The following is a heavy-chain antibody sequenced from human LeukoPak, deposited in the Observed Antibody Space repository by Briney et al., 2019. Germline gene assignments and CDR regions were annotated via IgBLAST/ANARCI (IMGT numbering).Heavy chain of an antibody. CDR3: AKDLAGASDY. CDR1: GFSFSTHA. J-gene: IGHJ4*02. V-gene: IGHV3-23*01. Sequence: GGSLRLSCAASGFSFSTHAMTWVRQAPGKGLEWVSGISGSVGSTYYADSVKGRFIISRDNSKNTLYLQMNSLRAEDTAVYYCAKDLAGASDYWGQGTLVTVSS. CDR2: ISGSVGST. D-gene: IGHD1-26*01.